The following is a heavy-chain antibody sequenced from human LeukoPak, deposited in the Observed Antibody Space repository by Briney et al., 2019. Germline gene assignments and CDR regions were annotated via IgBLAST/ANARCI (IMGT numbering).Heavy chain of an antibody. J-gene: IGHJ3*02. V-gene: IGHV4-34*01. Sequence: SETLSLTCAVYGGSFSGYYWSWIRQPPGKGLEWIGEINHSGSTNYNPSLKSRVTISVDTSKNQFSLKLSSVTAADTAVYYCAREPYDFPSSDIWGQGTMVTVSS. D-gene: IGHD3-3*01. CDR3: AREPYDFPSSDI. CDR1: GGSFSGYY. CDR2: INHSGST.